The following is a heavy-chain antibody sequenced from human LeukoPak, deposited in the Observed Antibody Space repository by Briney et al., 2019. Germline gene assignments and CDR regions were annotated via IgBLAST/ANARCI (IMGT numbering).Heavy chain of an antibody. D-gene: IGHD6-6*01. Sequence: PGGSLRLSCAASGSTFSSYGMHWVRQAPGKGLEWVAVIWYDGSNKYYADSVKGRFTISRDNSKNTLYLQMNSLRAEDTAVYYCARGGGAARFLRSWAFDIWGQGTMVTVSS. CDR1: GSTFSSYG. CDR3: ARGGGAARFLRSWAFDI. J-gene: IGHJ3*02. CDR2: IWYDGSNK. V-gene: IGHV3-33*08.